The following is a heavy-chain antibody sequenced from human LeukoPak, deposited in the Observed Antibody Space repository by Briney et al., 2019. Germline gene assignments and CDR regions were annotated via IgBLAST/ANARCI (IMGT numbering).Heavy chain of an antibody. CDR3: TAGQGPDYYYYYMDV. CDR2: IKQDGSQK. Sequence: PGGSLRLSCAASGFTFSSYWLSWVRQAPGKGLEWVANIKQDGSQKYYVDSVKGRFTISRDNAKNSLYLQMTSLRAEDTAVYYCTAGQGPDYYYYYMDVWGKGTTVTVSS. V-gene: IGHV3-7*01. CDR1: GFTFSSYW. D-gene: IGHD6-13*01. J-gene: IGHJ6*03.